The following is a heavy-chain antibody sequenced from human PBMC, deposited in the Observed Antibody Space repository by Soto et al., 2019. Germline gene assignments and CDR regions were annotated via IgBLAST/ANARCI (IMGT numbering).Heavy chain of an antibody. CDR2: IKSSTDGGTA. Sequence: EVQLVESGGGFVESGGSLRLSCAASGFSFKDAWMTWVRQAPGKGLEWVGRIKSSTDGGTADYGAAVKGRFTMSRDDSKDTLYLHMDCLKREDTGGYYCTSFFQLRGRLVDYWGPGTQVNVSS. CDR3: TSFFQLRGRLVDY. CDR1: GFSFKDAW. J-gene: IGHJ4*02. V-gene: IGHV3-15*07. D-gene: IGHD3-16*01.